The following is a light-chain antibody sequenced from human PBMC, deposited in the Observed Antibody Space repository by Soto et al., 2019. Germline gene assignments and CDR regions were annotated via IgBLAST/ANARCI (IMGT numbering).Light chain of an antibody. V-gene: IGKV3-11*01. J-gene: IGKJ3*01. CDR1: QSVSKS. CDR3: QQGNNWPIFT. CDR2: TTS. Sequence: EIVLTQSPATLSLSPGERATLSCRASQSVSKSLAWYQQKPGQAPRLLIYTTSNRATGIPARFSGSGSRTDFHLTISSLEPEDFAVYYCQQGNNWPIFTFGPGTKVDIK.